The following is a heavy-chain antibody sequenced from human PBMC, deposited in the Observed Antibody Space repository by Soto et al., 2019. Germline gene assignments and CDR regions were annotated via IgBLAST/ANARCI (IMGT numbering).Heavy chain of an antibody. CDR1: GGSISVYY. CDR2: GYDNGRP. D-gene: IGHD3-9*01. J-gene: IGHJ4*02. Sequence: QVQLQESGPGQVKPSETLSLTCTISGGSISVYYWSWIRQSPRQGLEWIGFGYDNGRPYYSPSLKSRVIISADTSKNRISLKLASAPAADTAVYYCARGVGSSPPRYWGRGTLVTVSS. CDR3: ARGVGSSPPRY. V-gene: IGHV4-59*01.